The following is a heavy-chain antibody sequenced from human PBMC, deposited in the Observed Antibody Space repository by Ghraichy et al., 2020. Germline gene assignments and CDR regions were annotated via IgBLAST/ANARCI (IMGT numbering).Heavy chain of an antibody. J-gene: IGHJ5*02. V-gene: IGHV3-15*01. CDR2: IKNNIEGGTT. D-gene: IGHD4-17*01. CDR1: GFTFSHAW. Sequence: GGSLRLSCAASGFTFSHAWMSWVRQAPGKGLEWVGRIKNNIEGGTTDYAAPVKGRFSISRDDSKDTVYLQMNSLKTEDTAVYYCTTDLDYGDYWFAPWGQGTAVIVSS. CDR3: TTDLDYGDYWFAP.